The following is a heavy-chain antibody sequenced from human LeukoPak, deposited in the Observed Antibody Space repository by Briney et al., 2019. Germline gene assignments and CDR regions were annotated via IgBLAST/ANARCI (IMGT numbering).Heavy chain of an antibody. D-gene: IGHD3-3*01. V-gene: IGHV3-7*03. Sequence: GGSLRLSCAASGFTFSNYWMTWVRQAPGKGLEWVANINRDGSERYYVDSVKGRFTISRDDAKSSLYLQMNSLRAEDTAVYYCARVGELDAYYYYYALDVWGQGTTVIVSS. CDR3: ARVGELDAYYYYYALDV. J-gene: IGHJ6*02. CDR2: INRDGSER. CDR1: GFTFSNYW.